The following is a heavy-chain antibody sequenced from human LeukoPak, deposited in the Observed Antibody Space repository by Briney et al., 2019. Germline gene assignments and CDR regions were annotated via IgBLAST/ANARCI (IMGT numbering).Heavy chain of an antibody. CDR3: AKDRGLTYLDY. CDR2: ISSSSSYI. Sequence: PGGSLRLSCAASGFTFSSYSMNWVRQAPGKGLEWVSSISSSSSYIYYADSVKGRFTISRDNSKNTVYLQMNSLSPEDTALYYCAKDRGLTYLDYWGLGTLVTVSS. CDR1: GFTFSSYS. V-gene: IGHV3-21*06. D-gene: IGHD3/OR15-3a*01. J-gene: IGHJ4*02.